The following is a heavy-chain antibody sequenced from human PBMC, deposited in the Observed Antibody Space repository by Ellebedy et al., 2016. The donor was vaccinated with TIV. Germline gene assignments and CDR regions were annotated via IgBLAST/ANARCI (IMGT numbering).Heavy chain of an antibody. CDR2: FDSVASSI. Sequence: GESLKISCEASGYSFTNNWISWVRQMPGKGLEWMGIFDSVASSIVYSPSFQGHVTISGDKSISTAYLQWSSLEDSDSAMYYCARNGKGVAGYWFFDVWGRGTLVTVSS. CDR3: ARNGKGVAGYWFFDV. D-gene: IGHD2-8*01. J-gene: IGHJ2*01. CDR1: GYSFTNNW. V-gene: IGHV5-10-1*01.